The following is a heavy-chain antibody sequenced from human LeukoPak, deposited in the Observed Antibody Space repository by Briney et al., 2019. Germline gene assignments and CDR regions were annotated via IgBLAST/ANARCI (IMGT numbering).Heavy chain of an antibody. D-gene: IGHD2-15*01. Sequence: GASVKVSCKASGYTFTSYDINWVRQATGQGLEWMGWMNPNSGNTGYAQKFQGRVTITADKSTSTAYMELSSLRSEDTAVYYCARDMDCSGGSCYSWGQGTLVTVSS. V-gene: IGHV1-8*03. CDR3: ARDMDCSGGSCYS. J-gene: IGHJ4*02. CDR2: MNPNSGNT. CDR1: GYTFTSYD.